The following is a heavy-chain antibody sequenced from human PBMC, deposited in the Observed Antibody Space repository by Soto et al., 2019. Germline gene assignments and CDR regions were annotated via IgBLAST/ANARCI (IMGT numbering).Heavy chain of an antibody. CDR1: GGSFIGYY. V-gene: IGHV4-34*01. Sequence: SETLSLTCAVYGGSFIGYYWSWIRQPPGKGLEWIGEINHSGSTNYNPSLKSRVTISVDTSKNQFSLKLSSVTAADTAVYYCARGLTYGSGSHGNIDYWGQGTLVSVSS. D-gene: IGHD3-10*01. CDR2: INHSGST. CDR3: ARGLTYGSGSHGNIDY. J-gene: IGHJ4*02.